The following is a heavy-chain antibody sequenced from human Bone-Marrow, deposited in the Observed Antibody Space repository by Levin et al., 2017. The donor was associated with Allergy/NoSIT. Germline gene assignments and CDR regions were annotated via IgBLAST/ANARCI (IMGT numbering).Heavy chain of an antibody. CDR1: GFTFSSYW. CDR3: ARENYGDFGPGAFDI. V-gene: IGHV3-74*01. Sequence: GESLKISCAASGFTFSSYWMHWVRQAPGKGLVWVSRINSDGSSTSYADSVKGRFTISRDNAKNTLYLQMNSLRAEDTAVYYCARENYGDFGPGAFDIWGQGTMVTVSS. J-gene: IGHJ3*02. CDR2: INSDGSST. D-gene: IGHD4-17*01.